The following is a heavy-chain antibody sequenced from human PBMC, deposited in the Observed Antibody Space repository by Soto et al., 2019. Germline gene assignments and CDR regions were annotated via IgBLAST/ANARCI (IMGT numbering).Heavy chain of an antibody. CDR3: AGTSSLQRYYMDV. D-gene: IGHD1-7*01. Sequence: SQTLSLTCVISGDGVSSNSAAWNWIRQSPSRGLEWLGRTYYRSRWYNDYAVSVRSRITVNADTSKNQFSLHLNSVTPEDTAVYYCAGTSSLQRYYMDVWDKGTTVTVSS. V-gene: IGHV6-1*01. CDR1: GDGVSSNSAA. J-gene: IGHJ6*03. CDR2: TYYRSRWYN.